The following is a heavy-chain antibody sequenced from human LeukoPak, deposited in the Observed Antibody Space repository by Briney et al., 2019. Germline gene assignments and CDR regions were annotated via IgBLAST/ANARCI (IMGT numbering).Heavy chain of an antibody. CDR3: ARAAAVAGDLDY. J-gene: IGHJ4*02. Sequence: GGSLRLSCAASGFTFSSYWMHWVRQAPGKGLVWVSRINSDGSSTSYADSVKGGFTISRDNAKNTLYLQMNSLRAEDTAVYYCARAAAVAGDLDYWGQGTLVTVSS. V-gene: IGHV3-74*01. D-gene: IGHD6-19*01. CDR2: INSDGSST. CDR1: GFTFSSYW.